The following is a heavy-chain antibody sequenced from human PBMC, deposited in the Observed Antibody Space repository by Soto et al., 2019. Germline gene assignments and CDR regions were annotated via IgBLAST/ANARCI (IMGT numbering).Heavy chain of an antibody. V-gene: IGHV3-66*01. D-gene: IGHD2-2*01. CDR3: ARDRGGSTSRPYYYYYYMDV. Sequence: GGSLRLSCAASGFTVSSNYMSWVRQAPGKGLEWVSVIYSGGSTYYADSGKGRFTISKDNSKNTLYLQMNSLRAEDTAVYYCARDRGGSTSRPYYYYYYMDVWGKGTTVTVSS. CDR2: IYSGGST. CDR1: GFTVSSNY. J-gene: IGHJ6*03.